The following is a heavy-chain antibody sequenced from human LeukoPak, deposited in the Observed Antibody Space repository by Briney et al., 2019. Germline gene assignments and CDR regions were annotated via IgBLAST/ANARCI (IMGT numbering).Heavy chain of an antibody. CDR1: GFTFSSYG. D-gene: IGHD3-22*01. CDR2: ISYDGSNK. V-gene: IGHV3-30*03. J-gene: IGHJ6*02. Sequence: PGGSLRLSCAASGFTFSSYGMHWVRQAPGKGLEWVAVISYDGSNKYYADSVKGRFTISRDNSKNTLYLQMNSLRAEDTAVYYCARGNYDSYYYGMDVWGQGTTVTVSS. CDR3: ARGNYDSYYYGMDV.